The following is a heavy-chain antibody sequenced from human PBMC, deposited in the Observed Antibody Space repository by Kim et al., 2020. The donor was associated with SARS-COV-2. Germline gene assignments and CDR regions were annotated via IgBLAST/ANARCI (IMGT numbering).Heavy chain of an antibody. CDR3: ARGLGGNSGRVY. J-gene: IGHJ4*02. CDR1: VFTFSSYW. D-gene: IGHD2-21*02. Sequence: GGSLRLSCAASVFTFSSYWMHWVRQAPGKGLVWVSRINSDGSSTNYADSVKGGFTISRDNAKNTQYLQMNSLGAEDTAVYYCARGLGGNSGRVYWGEGTLGTVSS. V-gene: IGHV3-74*01. CDR2: INSDGSST.